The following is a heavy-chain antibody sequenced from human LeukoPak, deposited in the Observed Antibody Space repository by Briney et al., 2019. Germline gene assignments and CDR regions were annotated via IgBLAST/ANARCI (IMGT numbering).Heavy chain of an antibody. V-gene: IGHV3-7*01. D-gene: IGHD3-22*01. CDR3: ARWSGYYYDSSGNPEEYYFDY. Sequence: PGGSLRLSCAASGFTFSDHYMSWIRQAPGKGLEWVANIKQDGSEKYYVDSVKGRFTISRDNAKNSLYLQMNSLRAEDTAVYYCARWSGYYYDSSGNPEEYYFDYWGQGTLVTVSS. CDR2: IKQDGSEK. J-gene: IGHJ4*02. CDR1: GFTFSDHY.